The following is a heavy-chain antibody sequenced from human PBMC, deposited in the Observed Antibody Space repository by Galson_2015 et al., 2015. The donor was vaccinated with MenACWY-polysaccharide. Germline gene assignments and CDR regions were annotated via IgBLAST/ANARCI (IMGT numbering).Heavy chain of an antibody. J-gene: IGHJ4*02. CDR1: GFTFDDYA. CDR2: ISWNSDII. Sequence: SLRLSCAASGFTFDDYAMHWVRQVPGKGLEWVSGISWNSDIIGYADSVKGRFTISRDSAKNSLYLQMNSLRPEDTALYYCAKGYSYSKSPVDHWGQGTLVTVSS. CDR3: AKGYSYSKSPVDH. V-gene: IGHV3-9*01. D-gene: IGHD2-15*01.